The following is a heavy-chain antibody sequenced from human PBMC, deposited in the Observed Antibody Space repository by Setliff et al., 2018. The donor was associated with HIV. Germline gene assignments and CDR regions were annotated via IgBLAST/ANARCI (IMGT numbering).Heavy chain of an antibody. D-gene: IGHD3-22*01. CDR1: GYTFSNYG. V-gene: IGHV1-18*01. CDR2: INAFTGKT. J-gene: IGHJ5*02. CDR3: AKCSEMLGTPATSSGYYCGWFDP. Sequence: ASVKVSCKASGYTFSNYGLSWVRQAPGQGLAWVGWINAFTGKTHYAQDFQGRVTVTTDTSTDTSYMELRSLRSDDTAIYYCAKCSEMLGTPATSSGYYCGWFDPWGQGTLVTVSS.